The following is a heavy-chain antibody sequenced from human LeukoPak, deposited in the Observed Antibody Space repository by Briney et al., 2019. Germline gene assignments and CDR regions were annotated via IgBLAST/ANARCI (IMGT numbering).Heavy chain of an antibody. D-gene: IGHD5-12*01. CDR1: GFIFSNYD. CDR2: IGGSGGAI. V-gene: IGHV3-23*01. J-gene: IGHJ3*02. CDR3: AKWMSRIQAFDI. Sequence: GGSLRLSCAASGFIFSNYDMSWVRQAPGKGLEWVACIGGSGGAILYADSVKGRFTISRDNSKSTLYLQMSSLRADDTALYFCAKWMSRIQAFDIWGQGTMVTVS.